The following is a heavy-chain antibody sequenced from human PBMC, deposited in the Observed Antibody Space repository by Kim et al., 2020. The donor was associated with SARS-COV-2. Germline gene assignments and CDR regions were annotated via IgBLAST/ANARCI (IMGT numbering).Heavy chain of an antibody. D-gene: IGHD6-19*01. CDR2: IWFDGSSK. CDR3: ARDRGKWLENFDY. V-gene: IGHV3-33*01. J-gene: IGHJ4*02. Sequence: GGSLRLSCAASGFTFSNYGMNWVRQAPGKGLEWVAVIWFDGSSKFYAESVKGRFTISRDNSKNTVYLQMNSLRAEDTAVYYCARDRGKWLENFDYWGQGT. CDR1: GFTFSNYG.